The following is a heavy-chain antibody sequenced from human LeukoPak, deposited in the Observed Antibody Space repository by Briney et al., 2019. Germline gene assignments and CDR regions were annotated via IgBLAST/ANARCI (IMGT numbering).Heavy chain of an antibody. CDR2: IIPIFGTA. J-gene: IGHJ6*03. CDR1: GGTFSSYA. Sequence: ASVKVSCKASGGTFSSYAISWVRQAPGQGLEWMGGIIPIFGTANYAQKFQGRVTITADESTSTAYMELSSLRSEDTAVCYCARGPTQLRQFHYYYYYMDVWGKGTTVTVSS. CDR3: ARGPTQLRQFHYYYYYMDV. V-gene: IGHV1-69*01. D-gene: IGHD4-23*01.